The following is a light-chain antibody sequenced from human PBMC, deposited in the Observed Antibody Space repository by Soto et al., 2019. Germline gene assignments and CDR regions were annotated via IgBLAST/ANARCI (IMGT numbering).Light chain of an antibody. CDR2: DTT. CDR3: LLSYSGARV. CDR1: TGAVTSGHY. J-gene: IGLJ2*01. V-gene: IGLV7-46*01. Sequence: QAVVTQEPSLTVSPGGTVTLTCGSSTGAVTSGHYPYWFQQKPAQAPRTLIYDTTNKHSWTPARCSGSLLGGKAALTLSGAQHEEEADYYCLLSYSGARVFGGGTKLPVL.